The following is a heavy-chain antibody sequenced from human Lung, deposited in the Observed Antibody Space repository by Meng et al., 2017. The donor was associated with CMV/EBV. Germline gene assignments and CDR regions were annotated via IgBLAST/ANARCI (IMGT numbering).Heavy chain of an antibody. J-gene: IGHJ5*02. CDR2: ISSSSSYI. CDR3: ATSRGSGWYRIGWFDP. V-gene: IGHV3-21*01. Sequence: GGSLRLXCAASGFTFSSYRMNWVRQAPGKGLEWVSSISSSSSYIYYADSVKGRFTISRDNAKNSLYLQMNSLRAEDTAVYYCATSRGSGWYRIGWFDPWGQGTXVTVSS. CDR1: GFTFSSYR. D-gene: IGHD6-19*01.